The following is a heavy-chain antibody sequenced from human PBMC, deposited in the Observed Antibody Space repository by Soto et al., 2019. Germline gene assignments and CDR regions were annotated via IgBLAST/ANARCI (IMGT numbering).Heavy chain of an antibody. CDR1: GFSVSDNY. CDR3: ARKTDSGGDGGF. V-gene: IGHV3-53*02. CDR2: IHSVGTA. Sequence: VRLVETGGRLIQPGGSLRLSCAVSGFSVSDNYLYWARQAPGKGLEWVSLIHSVGTARYADSVRGRVTISRDKYKNTLYLQMNSLREEDTAVYHCARKTDSGGDGGFWGQGTLVTVSS. J-gene: IGHJ4*02. D-gene: IGHD2-21*01.